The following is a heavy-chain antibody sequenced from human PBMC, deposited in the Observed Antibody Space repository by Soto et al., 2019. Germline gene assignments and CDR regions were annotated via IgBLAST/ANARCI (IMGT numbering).Heavy chain of an antibody. CDR2: IYHSGST. J-gene: IGHJ6*02. CDR3: GRGFYGSGSPYYGRDV. CDR1: GGSISSSNW. Sequence: SETLSLTCAVSGGSISSSNWWSWVRQPPGKGLEWIGEIYHSGSTNYNPSLKSRVTISVDKSKNQFSLKLSSVTAADTAVYYCGRGFYGSGSPYYGRDVWGQGTKVPVSS. V-gene: IGHV4-4*02. D-gene: IGHD3-10*01.